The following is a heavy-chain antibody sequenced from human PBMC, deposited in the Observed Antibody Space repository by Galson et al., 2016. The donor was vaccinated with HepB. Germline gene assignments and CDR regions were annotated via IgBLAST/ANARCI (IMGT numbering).Heavy chain of an antibody. CDR3: VRHALGGTGWQYFDY. CDR1: GYSFTHYW. J-gene: IGHJ4*02. D-gene: IGHD6-19*01. CDR2: IDTAHSQA. V-gene: IGHV5-10-1*01. Sequence: QSGAEVKKPGESLRISCQGSGYSFTHYWITWVRQMPGKGLEWMGKIDTAHSQATYNPSFQGHVTMSADKSIDTAYLQWGSLEASDSAIYYCVRHALGGTGWQYFDYGGQGSVVTVAS.